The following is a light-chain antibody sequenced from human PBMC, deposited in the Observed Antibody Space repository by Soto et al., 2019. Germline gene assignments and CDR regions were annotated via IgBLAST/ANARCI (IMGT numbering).Light chain of an antibody. CDR3: QQLFDSPIT. J-gene: IGKJ5*01. Sequence: AIQMTHSPSTLSSSVGASVPITCQASQDISNYLNWYQQKPGKAPKLLIYDASSLESGVPSRFSATVSGTEFSLTITSLQPEDFATYYCQQLFDSPITFGQGTRLEI. CDR2: DAS. CDR1: QDISNY. V-gene: IGKV1D-13*01.